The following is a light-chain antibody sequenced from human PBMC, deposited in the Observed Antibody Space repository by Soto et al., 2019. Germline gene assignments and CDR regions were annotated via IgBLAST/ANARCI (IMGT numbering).Light chain of an antibody. Sequence: EIVLTQSPGTLSLSTGERATFSCRASQSVSSSYIAWYQQKRGQAPRRLIYGASIRATGIPDRFSGSGSGTDFTLTISRLEPEDFALYYCQQYHTSPLTFGQGTKVDFK. CDR2: GAS. CDR3: QQYHTSPLT. J-gene: IGKJ1*01. V-gene: IGKV3-20*01. CDR1: QSVSSSY.